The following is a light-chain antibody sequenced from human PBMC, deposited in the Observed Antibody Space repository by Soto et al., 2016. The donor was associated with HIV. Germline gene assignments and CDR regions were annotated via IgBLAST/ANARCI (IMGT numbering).Light chain of an antibody. CDR2: DDS. Sequence: SYVLTQPPSVSVAPGQTARITCEGDNIGSKSVHWYQQRPGQAPVLVVFDDSDRPSHIPDRFSGSKSGNTATLAISRVEAGDEAGYYCQVWDITSGHVVFGGGTNLPVL. V-gene: IGLV3-21*02. J-gene: IGLJ2*01. CDR3: QVWDITSGHVV. CDR1: NIGSKS.